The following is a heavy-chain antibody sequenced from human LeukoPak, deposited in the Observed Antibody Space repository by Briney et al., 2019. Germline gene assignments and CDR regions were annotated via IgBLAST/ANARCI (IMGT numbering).Heavy chain of an antibody. CDR3: ARERELLEGDAFDI. V-gene: IGHV4-4*07. CDR2: IYTSGST. Sequence: SETLSLTCTVSGGSISSYYWSWIRQPAGKGLEWIGRIYTSGSTNYNPSLKSRVTMSVDTSKNQFSLKLSSVTAADTAVYYCARERELLEGDAFDIWGHGTMVTVSS. D-gene: IGHD1-26*01. CDR1: GGSISSYY. J-gene: IGHJ3*02.